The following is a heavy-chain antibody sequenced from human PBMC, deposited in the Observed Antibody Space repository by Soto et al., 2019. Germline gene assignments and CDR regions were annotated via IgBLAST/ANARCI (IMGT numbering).Heavy chain of an antibody. D-gene: IGHD6-19*01. CDR2: MNPSTGNI. V-gene: IGHV1-8*01. CDR3: ARGRIIVAGGFDP. CDR1: GYTFTSYD. J-gene: IGHJ5*02. Sequence: QVQLVQSGAEVKKPGASVKVSCKASGYTFTSYDIIWVRQATGQGLEWMGWMNPSTGNIDSAEKFQGRLTMTRNTSISTVYMELSSLSFEDTAVYYCARGRIIVAGGFDPWGQGTLVTVSS.